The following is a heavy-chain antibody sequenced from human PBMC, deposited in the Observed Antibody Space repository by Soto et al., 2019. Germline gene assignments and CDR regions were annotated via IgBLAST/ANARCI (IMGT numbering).Heavy chain of an antibody. CDR2: MNPNDGNT. Sequence: GASVKVSFKASGYTFSNYEINWLRQASGQGLEWMGRMNPNDGNTGYAQNFQGRVSMTRNTSINTAYMELSSLRSDDTAVYYCARGPRESGEWLLFDYWGQGALVTVSS. CDR1: GYTFSNYE. CDR3: ARGPRESGEWLLFDY. V-gene: IGHV1-8*01. D-gene: IGHD3-3*01. J-gene: IGHJ4*02.